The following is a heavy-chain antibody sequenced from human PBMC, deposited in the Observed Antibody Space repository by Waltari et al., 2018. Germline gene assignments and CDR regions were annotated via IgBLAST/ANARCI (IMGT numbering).Heavy chain of an antibody. CDR1: GDSFTVYY. CDR3: ARGLSWGDV. V-gene: IGHV1-2*06. Sequence: QVQLVQSGAEVKKSGAAVRVPCKASGDSFTVYYIHWVRQAPEQGLEGVGRVNPSSGATNYAPKFQGRVILTRATTISTAYMDLTGLKTDDTAVYYCARGLSWGDVWGQGAMVTVSS. CDR2: VNPSSGAT. D-gene: IGHD1-26*01. J-gene: IGHJ3*01.